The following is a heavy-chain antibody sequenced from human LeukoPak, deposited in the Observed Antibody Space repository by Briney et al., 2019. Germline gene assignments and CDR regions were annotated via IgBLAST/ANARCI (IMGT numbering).Heavy chain of an antibody. V-gene: IGHV3-48*04. J-gene: IGHJ4*02. D-gene: IGHD1-26*01. Sequence: PGGSLRLSYAASGFTFSSYAMSWVRQAPGKGLEWVSYISSSGSTIYYADSVKGRFTISRDNAKNSLYLQMNSLRAEDTAVYYCARISGSYEDYWGQGTLVTVSS. CDR2: ISSSGSTI. CDR1: GFTFSSYA. CDR3: ARISGSYEDY.